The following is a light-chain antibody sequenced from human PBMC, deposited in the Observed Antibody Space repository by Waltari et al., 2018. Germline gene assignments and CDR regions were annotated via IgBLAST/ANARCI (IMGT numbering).Light chain of an antibody. CDR2: EVT. V-gene: IGLV2-8*01. CDR1: SSDVGGYNF. CDR3: SSFTRSNNWV. Sequence: QSALTQPPSASGSPRQSVSISCTGSSSDVGGYNFVSWYQQHPGKAPQLMIYEVTKPPSGVPHRFSGSTSGNTASLTVSGRQAEDEADYYCSSFTRSNNWVFGGGTKLTVL. J-gene: IGLJ3*02.